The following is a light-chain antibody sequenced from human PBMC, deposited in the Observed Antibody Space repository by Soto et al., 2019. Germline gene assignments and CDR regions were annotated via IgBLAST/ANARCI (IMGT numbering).Light chain of an antibody. Sequence: QSALTQPASVSGSPGQSITISCTGTSSDIGVYDFVSWYQQHPGRAPKLLIYDVTNRPSGISDRFSGSKSGNTASLTISGLQPEDVADYYCSSYTTSTTRVFGGGTKLTVL. J-gene: IGLJ3*02. CDR3: SSYTTSTTRV. CDR2: DVT. CDR1: SSDIGVYDF. V-gene: IGLV2-14*01.